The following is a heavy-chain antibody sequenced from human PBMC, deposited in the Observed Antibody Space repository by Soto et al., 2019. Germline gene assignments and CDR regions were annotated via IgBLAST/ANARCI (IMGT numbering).Heavy chain of an antibody. CDR3: ARRGYSSWYYYYYYGMDV. CDR1: GYTFTSYD. J-gene: IGHJ6*02. D-gene: IGHD6-13*01. V-gene: IGHV1-8*01. Sequence: QVQLVQSGAEVKKPGASVKVSCKASGYTFTSYDINWVRQATGQGLEWMGWMNPNSGNTGYAQKFQGRVTMTRNTSISTAYMELSSLRSEDTAVYYCARRGYSSWYYYYYYGMDVWGQGTTVTVSS. CDR2: MNPNSGNT.